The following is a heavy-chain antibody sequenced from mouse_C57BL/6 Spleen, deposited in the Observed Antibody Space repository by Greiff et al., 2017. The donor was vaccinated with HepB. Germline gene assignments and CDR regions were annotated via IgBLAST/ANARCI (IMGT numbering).Heavy chain of an antibody. D-gene: IGHD2-4*01. J-gene: IGHJ4*01. CDR3: ARNGHDYDNAMDY. V-gene: IGHV2-2*01. CDR2: IWSGGST. Sequence: VQLQQSGPGLVQPSQCLSISCTVSGFSLTSYGVHWVRQSPGKGLEWLGVIWSGGSTDYNAAFISRLSISKDNSKSQVFFKMNSLQAGDTAIYYCARNGHDYDNAMDYWGQGTSVTVSS. CDR1: GFSLTSYG.